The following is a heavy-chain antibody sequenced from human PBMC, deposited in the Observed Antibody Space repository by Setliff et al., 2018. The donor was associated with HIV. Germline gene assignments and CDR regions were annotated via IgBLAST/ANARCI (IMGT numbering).Heavy chain of an antibody. Sequence: GGSLRLSCAASGFTFSDYAIHWVRQAPTKGLEWVAVIWYDGSNKFYADSVKGRFTISRDNSKNTLYLQMNSLRAEDTAVYYCAKDSLGGYDSSGYVDYWGQGTLVTVS. CDR3: AKDSLGGYDSSGYVDY. D-gene: IGHD3-22*01. CDR2: IWYDGSNK. V-gene: IGHV3-30*02. CDR1: GFTFSDYA. J-gene: IGHJ4*02.